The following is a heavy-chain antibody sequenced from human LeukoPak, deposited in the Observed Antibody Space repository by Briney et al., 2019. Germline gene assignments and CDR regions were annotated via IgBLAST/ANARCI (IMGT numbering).Heavy chain of an antibody. CDR2: ISGSGGST. CDR1: GFTFSSYA. Sequence: GGSLRLSCAASGFTFSSYAMSWVRQAPGKGLEWVSPISGSGGSTYYADSVKGRFTISRDNSKNTLYLQMNSLRAEDTAVYYCAKAGYDILTGYYIPPAFDYWGQGTLVTVSS. D-gene: IGHD3-9*01. CDR3: AKAGYDILTGYYIPPAFDY. J-gene: IGHJ4*02. V-gene: IGHV3-23*01.